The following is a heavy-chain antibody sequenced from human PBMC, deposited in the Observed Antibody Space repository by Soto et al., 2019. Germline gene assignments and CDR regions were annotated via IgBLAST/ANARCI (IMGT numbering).Heavy chain of an antibody. Sequence: GGSLRLSCAASGFTFSSYAMSWVRQAPGKGLEWVSAISGSGGSTYYADSVKGRFTISRDNSKNTLYLQMNSLRAEDTAVYYCAKEGPSSSSWYCDAFDIWVQGTMVTVS. CDR3: AKEGPSSSSWYCDAFDI. V-gene: IGHV3-23*01. J-gene: IGHJ3*02. CDR2: ISGSGGST. CDR1: GFTFSSYA. D-gene: IGHD6-13*01.